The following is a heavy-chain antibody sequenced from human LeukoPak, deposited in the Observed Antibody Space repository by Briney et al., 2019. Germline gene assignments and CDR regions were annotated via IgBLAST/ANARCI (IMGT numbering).Heavy chain of an antibody. CDR3: ARVPGASDY. J-gene: IGHJ4*02. Sequence: SETLSLTCAGYGGSFSGYYWSWIRQPPGKGLEWIGEINHSGSTNYNPSLKSRVTISVDTSKNQFSLKLSSVTAADTAVYYCARVPGASDYWGQRTLVTVSS. CDR2: INHSGST. V-gene: IGHV4-34*01. CDR1: GGSFSGYY. D-gene: IGHD2-2*01.